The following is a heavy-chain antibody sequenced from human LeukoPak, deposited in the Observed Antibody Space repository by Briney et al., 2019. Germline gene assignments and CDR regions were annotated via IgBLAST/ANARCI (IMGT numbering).Heavy chain of an antibody. Sequence: SETLSLTCTVSGGSITSGDYYWSWIRQPPGKGLEWIGYIYYNGYTYHNPSLKSQITISMDKSRNQFSLKLNSVTAADTAVYYCARGLHPNSSSDYWGQGTLVTVSS. CDR2: IYYNGYT. CDR3: ARGLHPNSSSDY. J-gene: IGHJ4*02. V-gene: IGHV4-30-4*01. D-gene: IGHD5-18*01. CDR1: GGSITSGDYY.